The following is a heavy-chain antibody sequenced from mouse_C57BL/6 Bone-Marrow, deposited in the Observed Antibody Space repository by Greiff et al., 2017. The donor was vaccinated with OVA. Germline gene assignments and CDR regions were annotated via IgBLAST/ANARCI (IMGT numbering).Heavy chain of an antibody. CDR1: GFTFSDAW. D-gene: IGHD2-2*01. CDR2: IRNKANNHAT. CDR3: TRSGYRYAMDY. Sequence: EVQLVESGGGLVQPGGSMKLSCAASGFTFSDAWMDWVRQSPEKGLEWVAEIRNKANNHATYYAESVKGRFTISRDDSKSSVYLQMHSLRAEVTGIYYCTRSGYRYAMDYWGQGTSVTVSS. V-gene: IGHV6-6*01. J-gene: IGHJ4*01.